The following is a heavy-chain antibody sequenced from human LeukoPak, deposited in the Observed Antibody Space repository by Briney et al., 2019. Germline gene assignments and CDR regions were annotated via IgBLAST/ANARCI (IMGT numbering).Heavy chain of an antibody. CDR3: ASPGIAAAGNAFDI. V-gene: IGHV3-66*01. CDR2: IYSGGST. Sequence: PGGSLRLSCAASGFTFSSYSMNWVRQAPGKGLEWVSVIYSGGSTYYADSVKGRFTISRDNSKNSLYLQMNSLRAEDTAVYYCASPGIAAAGNAFDIWGQGTMVTVSS. J-gene: IGHJ3*02. D-gene: IGHD6-13*01. CDR1: GFTFSSYS.